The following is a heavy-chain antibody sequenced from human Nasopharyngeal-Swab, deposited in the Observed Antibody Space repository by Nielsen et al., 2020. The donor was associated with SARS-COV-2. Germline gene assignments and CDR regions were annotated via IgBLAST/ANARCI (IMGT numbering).Heavy chain of an antibody. CDR3: AKDVSSSWYRAYYGMDV. CDR2: ISGSGGST. Sequence: GESLKISCAASGFTFSSYAMSWVRQAPGKGLEWVSAISGSGGSTYYADSVKGRFTISRDNSKNTLYLQMNSLRAEDTAVYYCAKDVSSSWYRAYYGMDVWGQGTTVTVSS. CDR1: GFTFSSYA. D-gene: IGHD6-13*01. J-gene: IGHJ6*02. V-gene: IGHV3-23*01.